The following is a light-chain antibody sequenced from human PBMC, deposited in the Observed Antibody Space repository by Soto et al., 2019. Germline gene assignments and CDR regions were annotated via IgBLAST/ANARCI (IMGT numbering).Light chain of an antibody. CDR2: EVT. J-gene: IGLJ2*01. Sequence: QSALTQPPSASGSPGQSVTISCTGTRNDVGGYNYVSWYQQHPGKAPKLMIYEVTKRPSGVPDRFSGSKSGNTASLTVSGLQAEDEADYYCSSYAGINTRVVFGGGTKLTVL. CDR1: RNDVGGYNY. CDR3: SSYAGINTRVV. V-gene: IGLV2-8*01.